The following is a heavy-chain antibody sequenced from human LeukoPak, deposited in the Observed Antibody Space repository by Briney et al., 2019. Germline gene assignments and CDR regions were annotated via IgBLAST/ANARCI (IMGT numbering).Heavy chain of an antibody. CDR1: GGSISSHY. V-gene: IGHV4-59*11. CDR2: IYYSGST. D-gene: IGHD2-8*01. Sequence: SETLSLTCTVSGGSISSHYWSWIRQPPGKGLEWMGYIYYSGSTNYNPSLKSRVTISVDTSKNQFSLKLSSVTAADTAVYHCARRVLYCTNGVCSNHAFDYWGQGTLVTVSS. J-gene: IGHJ4*02. CDR3: ARRVLYCTNGVCSNHAFDY.